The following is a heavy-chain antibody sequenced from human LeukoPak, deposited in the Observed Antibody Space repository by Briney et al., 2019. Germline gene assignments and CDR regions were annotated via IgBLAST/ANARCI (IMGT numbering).Heavy chain of an antibody. V-gene: IGHV3-23*01. J-gene: IGHJ4*02. CDR1: GFTFNIYA. Sequence: GGSLRLSCAASGFTFNIYAMSWVRQAPGKGLEWISDISGSGDSKYYADSVKGRFTFSRDNYKHTLLRQMNSLRADGTALYYCAKDGGYCSGGSCLSSLWDWGQGTLVTVSS. CDR3: AKDGGYCSGGSCLSSLWD. D-gene: IGHD2-15*01. CDR2: ISGSGDSK.